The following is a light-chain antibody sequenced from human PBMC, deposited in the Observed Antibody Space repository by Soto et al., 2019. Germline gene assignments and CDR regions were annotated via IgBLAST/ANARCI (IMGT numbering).Light chain of an antibody. J-gene: IGKJ1*01. Sequence: EIVMTQSPATLSVSPGERATLSCRASQTVRSKLAWYQQKGGQAPRLLIYGASTRATGVPARFSGSGSGTQFTLTISRLEPEDFAVYYCQQYVSSPWAFGQGTNV. CDR2: GAS. CDR1: QTVRSK. CDR3: QQYVSSPWA. V-gene: IGKV3-15*01.